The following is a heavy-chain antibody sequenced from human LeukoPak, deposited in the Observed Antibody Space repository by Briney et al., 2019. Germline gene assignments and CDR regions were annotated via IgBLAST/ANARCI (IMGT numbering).Heavy chain of an antibody. Sequence: PSETLSLTCTVSGGSISSGDYYWSWIRQPPGKGLEWIGYIYYSGSTYYNPSLKSRVTISVDTSKNQFSLKLSSVTAADTAVYYCAMFRGGSGSYPNWFDPWGQGTLVTVSS. V-gene: IGHV4-30-4*01. J-gene: IGHJ5*02. D-gene: IGHD3-10*01. CDR3: AMFRGGSGSYPNWFDP. CDR1: GGSISSGDYY. CDR2: IYYSGST.